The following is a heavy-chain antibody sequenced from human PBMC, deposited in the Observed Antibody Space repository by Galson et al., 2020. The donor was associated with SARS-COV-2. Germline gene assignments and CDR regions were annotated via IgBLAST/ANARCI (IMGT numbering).Heavy chain of an antibody. CDR2: ISHDGRDD. CDR3: ARWIHDALDS. CDR1: GFIYRHYG. D-gene: IGHD5-12*01. V-gene: IGHV3-30*03. Sequence: GESLKISCAASGFIYRHYGMHWVRQAPGKGLEWVAAISHDGRDDYYADSVRGRFTISKDNSKNTQYLQMNSLRAEDTAIYYCARWIHDALDSWGRGTMVTV. J-gene: IGHJ3*02.